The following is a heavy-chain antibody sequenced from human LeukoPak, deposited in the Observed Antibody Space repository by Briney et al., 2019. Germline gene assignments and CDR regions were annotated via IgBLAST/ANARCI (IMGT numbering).Heavy chain of an antibody. V-gene: IGHV4-59*01. CDR3: ARDSPPQRN. CDR2: IYYSGST. D-gene: IGHD2/OR15-2a*01. Sequence: SETLSLTCTVSGGSISSYYWSWIRQPPGKGLEWIGYIYYSGSTNYNPSLKSRVTISVDTSKNQFSLKLSSVTAADTAVYYCARDSPPQRNRGQGTLVTVSS. CDR1: GGSISSYY. J-gene: IGHJ4*02.